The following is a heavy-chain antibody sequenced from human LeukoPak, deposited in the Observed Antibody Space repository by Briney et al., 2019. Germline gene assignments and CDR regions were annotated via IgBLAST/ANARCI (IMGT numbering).Heavy chain of an antibody. CDR2: IWSDGYTK. V-gene: IGHV3-33*01. Sequence: PGRSLRLSYASSGFTFSSYGMHWVRQAPGKGLEWVAVIWSDGYTKFYADSVKGRFTISRDNPKNTLYLHMNSLRAEDTAMYYCARGRDGYSNSPHDDWGQGTLVTVSS. CDR3: ARGRDGYSNSPHDD. CDR1: GFTFSSYG. J-gene: IGHJ4*02. D-gene: IGHD6-6*01.